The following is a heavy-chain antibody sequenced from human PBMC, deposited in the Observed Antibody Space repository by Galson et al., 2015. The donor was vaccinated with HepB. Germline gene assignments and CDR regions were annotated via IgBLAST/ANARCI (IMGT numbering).Heavy chain of an antibody. Sequence: SVKVSCKASGYTFTGYYIHWVRQAPGQGLQWMGRINPNSAGTNYAQKFQGRVTMTRDTSMSTAYMELSSLRSDDTAVYYCARDHIVVGYEEIVSTNYYLMDLWGQGTTVTVSS. V-gene: IGHV1-2*06. D-gene: IGHD2-21*01. CDR2: INPNSAGT. CDR3: ARDHIVVGYEEIVSTNYYLMDL. J-gene: IGHJ6*02. CDR1: GYTFTGYY.